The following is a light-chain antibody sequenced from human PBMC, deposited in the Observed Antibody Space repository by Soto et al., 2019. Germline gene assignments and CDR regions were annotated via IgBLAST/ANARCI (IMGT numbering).Light chain of an antibody. Sequence: DIQMTQSPSSLSASVGDRVTITCRASQVISNSLAWYQQKPGKVPRLLIYAASTLQSGVPSRFSGSGSGTDFTLTISSLQPEDVATYYCQKYSTAPFTFGPGTKVDIK. J-gene: IGKJ3*01. CDR2: AAS. CDR3: QKYSTAPFT. V-gene: IGKV1-27*01. CDR1: QVISNS.